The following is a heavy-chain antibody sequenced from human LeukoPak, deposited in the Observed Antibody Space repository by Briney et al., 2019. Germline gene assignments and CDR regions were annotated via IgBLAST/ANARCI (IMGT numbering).Heavy chain of an antibody. CDR1: GYTFTSYG. J-gene: IGHJ5*02. Sequence: ASVKVSCKASGYTFTSYGISWVRQAPGQGLEWMGWISAYNGNTNYAQKLQGRVTMTTDTSTSTAYMELRSLRSDGTAVYYCARDRYYGSGSLNWFDPWGQGTLVTVSS. CDR3: ARDRYYGSGSLNWFDP. CDR2: ISAYNGNT. D-gene: IGHD3-10*01. V-gene: IGHV1-18*01.